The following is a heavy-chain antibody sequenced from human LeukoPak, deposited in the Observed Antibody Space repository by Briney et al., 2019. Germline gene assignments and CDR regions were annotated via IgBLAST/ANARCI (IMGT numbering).Heavy chain of an antibody. Sequence: ASVKVSCKASDYTLSSYDISWVRQAPGQGLEWMGWISVYNGNTNYAQKFQGRVTMTTDTSTSTAYMELRSLRSDDTAVYYCARDNYDILTGYYNPRISDYWGQGTLVTVSS. CDR3: ARDNYDILTGYYNPRISDY. CDR2: ISVYNGNT. D-gene: IGHD3-9*01. V-gene: IGHV1-18*01. CDR1: DYTLSSYD. J-gene: IGHJ4*02.